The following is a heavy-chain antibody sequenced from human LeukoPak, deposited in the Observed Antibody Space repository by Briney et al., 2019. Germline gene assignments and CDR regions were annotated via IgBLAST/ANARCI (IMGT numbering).Heavy chain of an antibody. D-gene: IGHD2-15*01. V-gene: IGHV1-2*02. Sequence: ASVKVSCKASGYTFTGYYMHWVRQAPGQGLEWMGWINPNSGGTNYAQKFQGRDTMTRDTSISTAYMELSRLRSDDTAVYYCARGRQRTELLTPFDYWGQGTLVTVSS. CDR3: ARGRQRTELLTPFDY. CDR1: GYTFTGYY. CDR2: INPNSGGT. J-gene: IGHJ4*02.